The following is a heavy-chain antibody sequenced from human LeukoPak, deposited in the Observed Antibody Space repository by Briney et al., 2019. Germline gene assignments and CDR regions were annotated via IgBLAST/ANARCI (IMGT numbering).Heavy chain of an antibody. CDR1: TFAFSIYP. Sequence: QSGGSLGLSGAASTFAFSIYPMTWVRQAPGKGLEWFSSITGSGAGTSYADSVKGRFTVSRDNSKNTLYLQMNSLRAEDTAVYYCTKDPNGDYVGAFDFWDQGTLVIVSS. D-gene: IGHD4-17*01. J-gene: IGHJ3*01. CDR2: ITGSGAGT. CDR3: TKDPNGDYVGAFDF. V-gene: IGHV3-23*01.